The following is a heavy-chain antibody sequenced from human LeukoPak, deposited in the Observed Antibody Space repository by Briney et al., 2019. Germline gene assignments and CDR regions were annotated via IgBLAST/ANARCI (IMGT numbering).Heavy chain of an antibody. CDR1: GFTFSDYY. CDR3: AREPPGGLGYFDY. D-gene: IGHD1-26*01. J-gene: IGHJ4*02. CDR2: ISSSSSYT. V-gene: IGHV3-11*05. Sequence: PGGSLRLSCAASGFTFSDYYMSWIRQAPGKGLEWVSYISSSSSYTNYADSVKGRFTISRDNAKNSLYLQMNSLRAEDAAVYYCAREPPGGLGYFDYWGQGTLVTVSS.